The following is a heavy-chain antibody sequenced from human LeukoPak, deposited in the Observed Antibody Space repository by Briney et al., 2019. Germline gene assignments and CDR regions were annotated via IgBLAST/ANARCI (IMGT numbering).Heavy chain of an antibody. CDR2: IYSGGST. D-gene: IGHD3-10*01. Sequence: GGSLRLSCAASGFTVSNNYMSWVRQAPGKGLDWGSIIYSGGSTYYADSVKGRFTISRDNSKNTLYLQMNSLRAEDTAVYYCAKDLLLHYYGSGSSFDYWGQGTLVTVSS. CDR3: AKDLLLHYYGSGSSFDY. V-gene: IGHV3-53*01. CDR1: GFTVSNNY. J-gene: IGHJ4*02.